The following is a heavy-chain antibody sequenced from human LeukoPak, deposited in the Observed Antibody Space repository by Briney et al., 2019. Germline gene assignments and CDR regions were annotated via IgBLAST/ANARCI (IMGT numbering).Heavy chain of an antibody. CDR3: ASARLAAAGFDY. Sequence: GGSLRLSCVVSGFSIRHNYMTWVRQAPGKGLEWVSIIYSGGATYSADSVKGRFTIPRDNSKNTLYLQMNTLRAEDTAVYYCASARLAAAGFDYWGQGTQVIVSS. V-gene: IGHV3-66*01. D-gene: IGHD6-13*01. CDR1: GFSIRHNY. J-gene: IGHJ4*02. CDR2: IYSGGAT.